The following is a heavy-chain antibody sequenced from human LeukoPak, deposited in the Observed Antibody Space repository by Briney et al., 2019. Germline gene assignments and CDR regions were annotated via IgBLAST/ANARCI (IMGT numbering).Heavy chain of an antibody. V-gene: IGHV7-4-1*02. CDR3: ARDHRFHVYYYDSSGYNNWFDP. Sequence: ASVKVSCKASGYTFTSYAMNWVRQAPGQGLEWMGWISTNTGNPTYAQGFTGRFVFSLDTSVSTAYLQISSLKAEDTAVYYCARDHRFHVYYYDSSGYNNWFDPWGQGTLVTVSS. CDR1: GYTFTSYA. J-gene: IGHJ5*02. D-gene: IGHD3-22*01. CDR2: ISTNTGNP.